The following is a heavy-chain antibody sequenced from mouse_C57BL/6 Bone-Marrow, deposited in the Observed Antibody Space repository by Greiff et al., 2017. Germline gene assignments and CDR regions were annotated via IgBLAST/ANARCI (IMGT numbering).Heavy chain of an antibody. Sequence: QVQLQQPGAELVKPGASVKLSCKASGYTFTSYWMHWVKQRPGRGLEWIGMIHPNSGSTNYNEKFKSKATLTVDKSSGTAYMQLSSLTSEDSAVYYCARWGRGYAMDYWGQGTSVTVSS. J-gene: IGHJ4*01. CDR3: ARWGRGYAMDY. D-gene: IGHD6-1*01. CDR1: GYTFTSYW. V-gene: IGHV1-64*01. CDR2: IHPNSGST.